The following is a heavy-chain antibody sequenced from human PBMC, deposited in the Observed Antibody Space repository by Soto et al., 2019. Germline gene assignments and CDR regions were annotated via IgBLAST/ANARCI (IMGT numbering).Heavy chain of an antibody. V-gene: IGHV4-4*01. CDR3: ARASSRWSFDI. D-gene: IGHD3-3*01. CDR1: SGSISSINW. J-gene: IGHJ2*01. Sequence: QVQLQESGPGLVKPSGTLSLTCTVSSGSISSINWWSWIRQPPGKGLEWIGEIYHTGTSNYNPSLRSRATMSVDKSRNQMSLTLTSVTAADTAVYCCARASSRWSFDIWGRGTLVAVSS. CDR2: IYHTGTS.